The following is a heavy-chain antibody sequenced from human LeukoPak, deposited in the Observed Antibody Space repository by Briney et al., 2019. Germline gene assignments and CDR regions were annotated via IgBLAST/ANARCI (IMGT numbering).Heavy chain of an antibody. CDR2: INHSGST. J-gene: IGHJ5*02. D-gene: IGHD3-9*01. CDR3: ARDLAYYDILEDWFDP. CDR1: GGSFSGYY. V-gene: IGHV4-34*01. Sequence: SETLSLTCAVYGGSFSGYYWSWIRQPPGKGLEWIGEINHSGSTNYNPSLKSRVTISVDTSKNQFSLKLSTVTAADTAVYYCARDLAYYDILEDWFDPWGQGTLVTVSS.